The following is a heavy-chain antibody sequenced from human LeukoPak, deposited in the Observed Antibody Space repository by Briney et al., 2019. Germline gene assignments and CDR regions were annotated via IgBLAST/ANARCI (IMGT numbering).Heavy chain of an antibody. V-gene: IGHV4-39*07. CDR1: GGSISSSSYY. J-gene: IGHJ4*02. Sequence: SETLSLTCSVSGGSISSSSYYWGWVRQPPGKGLEWIGSMYYSGSTYYNPSLKSRVTISVDTSKNQFSLKLSSVTAADTAVYYCARDGDGYNLFDYWGQGTLVTVSS. CDR2: MYYSGST. D-gene: IGHD5-24*01. CDR3: ARDGDGYNLFDY.